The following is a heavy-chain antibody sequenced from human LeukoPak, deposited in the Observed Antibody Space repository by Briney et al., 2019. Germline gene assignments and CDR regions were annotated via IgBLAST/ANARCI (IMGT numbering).Heavy chain of an antibody. V-gene: IGHV3-30*18. CDR2: ISYDGSNK. CDR3: AKDPRGYSGYDSLPYYYYGMDV. J-gene: IGHJ6*02. CDR1: GLTFSSYG. D-gene: IGHD5-12*01. Sequence: GGSLRLSCAASGLTFSSYGMHWVRQAPGKGLEWVAVISYDGSNKYYADSVKGRFTISRDNSKNTLYLQMNSLRAEDTAVYYCAKDPRGYSGYDSLPYYYYGMDVWGQGTTVTVSS.